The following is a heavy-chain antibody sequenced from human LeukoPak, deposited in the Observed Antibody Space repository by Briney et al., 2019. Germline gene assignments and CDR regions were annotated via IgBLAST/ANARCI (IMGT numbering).Heavy chain of an antibody. J-gene: IGHJ5*02. CDR1: GFTFSSYS. D-gene: IGHD3-3*01. CDR2: ISSSSSYI. Sequence: GGSLRLSCAASGFTFSSYSMNWVRQAPGKGLEWVSSISSSSSYIYYADSVKGRFTISRDNAKNPLYLQMNSLRAEDTAVYYCARQGEPIITIFGVVNNWFDPWGQGTQVTVSS. V-gene: IGHV3-21*01. CDR3: ARQGEPIITIFGVVNNWFDP.